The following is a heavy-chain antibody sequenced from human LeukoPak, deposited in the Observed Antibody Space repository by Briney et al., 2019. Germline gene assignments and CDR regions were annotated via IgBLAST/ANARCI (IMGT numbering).Heavy chain of an antibody. J-gene: IGHJ4*02. CDR2: ISVSGGST. V-gene: IGHV3-23*01. CDR3: AKGGGATVPFDN. CDR1: GFTFSSYA. D-gene: IGHD4-11*01. Sequence: GRSLRLSRAASGFTFSSYAMSWVRQAPGKGLEWVSVISVSGGSTYYADSVKGRFTISRDNSKNTPYLQMNSLRVEDTAVYYCAKGGGATVPFDNWGQGTLVPVSS.